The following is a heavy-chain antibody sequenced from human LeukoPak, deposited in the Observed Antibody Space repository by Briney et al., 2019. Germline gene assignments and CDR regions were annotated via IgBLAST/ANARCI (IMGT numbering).Heavy chain of an antibody. CDR1: GFTFGSDG. D-gene: IGHD3-22*01. CDR3: AIMHGYYDGSGYWVQ. V-gene: IGHV3-23*01. J-gene: IGHJ1*01. CDR2: IAPNADRT. Sequence: PGGALRLSCAASGFTFGSDGMSWVRQAPGKGLEWVSFIAPNADRTSYDDSVEGRFTISRDNPRNTLYMKMNSLRDEDTAVYYCAIMHGYYDGSGYWVQWGQGTLVTVSS.